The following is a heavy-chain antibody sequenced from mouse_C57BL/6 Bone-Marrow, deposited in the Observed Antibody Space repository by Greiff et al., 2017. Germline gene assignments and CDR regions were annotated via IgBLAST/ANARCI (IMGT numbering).Heavy chain of an antibody. D-gene: IGHD3-2*02. V-gene: IGHV5-4*01. CDR3: ARDLRTYYFDC. CDR2: ISDGGSYT. Sequence: QLVESGGGLVKPGGSLKLSCAASGFTFSSYAMSWVRQTPEKRLEWVATISDGGSYTYYPDNVKGRFTISRDNAKNNPYLQMSHLKSEDTAMYYCARDLRTYYFDCWGQGTTLTVSA. J-gene: IGHJ2*01. CDR1: GFTFSSYA.